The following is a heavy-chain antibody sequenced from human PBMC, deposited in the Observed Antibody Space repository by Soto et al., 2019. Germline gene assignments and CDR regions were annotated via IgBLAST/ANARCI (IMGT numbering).Heavy chain of an antibody. Sequence: SETLSLTCTVSGGSVSSGSYYWSWIRQPPGKGLEWIGYIYYSGSTNYNPSLKSRVTISVDTSKNQFSLKLSSVTAADTAVYYCASYYDILTGPGSWGQGTLVTVSS. V-gene: IGHV4-61*01. CDR3: ASYYDILTGPGS. CDR1: GGSVSSGSYY. J-gene: IGHJ4*02. D-gene: IGHD3-9*01. CDR2: IYYSGST.